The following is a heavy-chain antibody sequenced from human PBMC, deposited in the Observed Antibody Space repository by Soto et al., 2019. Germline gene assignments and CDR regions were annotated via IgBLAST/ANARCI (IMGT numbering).Heavy chain of an antibody. D-gene: IGHD1-1*01. Sequence: SDTLSLSCTVAGEYIIDPSYWGWLRQAPGKWPEWIASIYHGGTTFYNPSLKSRISISVDTSNNQFSLKLRSVTAEDTAVYYCAGRPSAQDAFDIWGQGKMVTVSS. V-gene: IGHV4-38-2*02. CDR1: GEYIIDPSY. J-gene: IGHJ3*02. CDR2: IYHGGTT. CDR3: AGRPSAQDAFDI.